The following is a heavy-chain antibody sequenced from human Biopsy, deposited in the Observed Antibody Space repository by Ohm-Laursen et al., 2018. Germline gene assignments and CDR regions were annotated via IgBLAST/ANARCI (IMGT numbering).Heavy chain of an antibody. D-gene: IGHD3-16*01. J-gene: IGHJ4*02. CDR3: VKDRGGARASFHY. Sequence: SLRLSCSASGFIFDDYDMHWVRQAPGKGLEWVSRINRDSDTADYVDSVRGRFTISRDNARKTLFLQMNSLRPEDTALYYCVKDRGGARASFHYWGQGIRVSVSS. CDR1: GFIFDDYD. V-gene: IGHV3-9*01. CDR2: INRDSDTA.